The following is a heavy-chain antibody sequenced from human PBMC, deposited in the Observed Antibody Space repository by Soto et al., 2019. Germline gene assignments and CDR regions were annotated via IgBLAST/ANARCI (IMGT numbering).Heavy chain of an antibody. D-gene: IGHD1-1*01. V-gene: IGHV3-15*01. CDR2: IKKKTDGGAT. Sequence: GGSLRLSCAASGFTFSNAWMSWVRQVPGKGLEWVGRIKKKTDGGATDYAAPVKGRFTISRDDSKNTLYLQMNGLKTEDTAVYYCTTDVQGWNPEWGYWFDPWGHGTLVTVSS. J-gene: IGHJ5*02. CDR3: TTDVQGWNPEWGYWFDP. CDR1: GFTFSNAW.